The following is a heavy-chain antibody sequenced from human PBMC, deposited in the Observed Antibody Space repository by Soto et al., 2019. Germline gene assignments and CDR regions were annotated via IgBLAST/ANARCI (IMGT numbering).Heavy chain of an antibody. CDR2: LNPDTGNT. CDR1: DFTSRDNL. CDR3: ARDRHSVGPRANDAFDV. V-gene: IGHV1-3*01. Sequence: QVQLVQSGAELKKPGASVNFSCTPFDFTSRDNLINGWRKPPGQGLEWMGWLNPDTGNTRYPETFQGRVTISRHSSASIAYLELSDLENEDTALYFCARDRHSVGPRANDAFDVWGQGTMITVSS. J-gene: IGHJ3*01. D-gene: IGHD5-18*01.